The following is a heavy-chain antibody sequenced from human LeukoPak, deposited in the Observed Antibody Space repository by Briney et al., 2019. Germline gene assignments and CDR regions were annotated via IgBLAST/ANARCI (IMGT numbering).Heavy chain of an antibody. V-gene: IGHV4-31*03. CDR3: ARVPGRYGVFFDY. D-gene: IGHD4-17*01. CDR2: IYYSGST. Sequence: PSETLSLTCTVSGGSISSGGYYWSWIRQHPGKGLEWIGYIYYSGSTYYNPSLKSRVTISVDTSKNQFSLKLSSVTAADTAVYYCARVPGRYGVFFDYWGRGTLVTVSS. CDR1: GGSISSGGYY. J-gene: IGHJ4*02.